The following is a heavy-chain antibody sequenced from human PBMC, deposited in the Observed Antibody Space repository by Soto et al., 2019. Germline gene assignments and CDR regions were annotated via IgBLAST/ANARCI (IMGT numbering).Heavy chain of an antibody. CDR2: IYYSGST. J-gene: IGHJ4*02. Sequence: SETLSLTCTVSGGSISSYYWSWIRQPPGKGLEWIGYIYYSGSTNYNPSLKSRVTISVDTSKNQFSLKLSSLRSEDTAVYYCASSGSGWYLYWGQGTLVTVSS. D-gene: IGHD6-19*01. CDR3: ASSGSGWYLY. V-gene: IGHV4-59*01. CDR1: GGSISSYY.